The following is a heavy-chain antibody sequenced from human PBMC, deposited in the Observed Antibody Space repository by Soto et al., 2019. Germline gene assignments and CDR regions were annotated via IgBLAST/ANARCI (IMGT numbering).Heavy chain of an antibody. CDR1: GFSFSTNV. CDR3: AIDNTPGAPDYFDY. CDR2: MSSNGAEK. V-gene: IGHV3-30-3*01. Sequence: QVQLVESGGDVVQPGTSLRLSCAASGFSFSTNVLHWVRQAPGKGLEWVAVMSSNGAEKYYTDSVKGRFTISRDNSKNPLYLEMNSLTSEDTAVYYCAIDNTPGAPDYFDYWGQGTLVTVSS. J-gene: IGHJ4*02.